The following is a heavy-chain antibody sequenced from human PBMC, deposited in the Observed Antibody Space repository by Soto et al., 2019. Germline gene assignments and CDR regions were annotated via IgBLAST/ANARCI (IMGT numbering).Heavy chain of an antibody. CDR1: GYTFTSYG. CDR2: ISAYNGNT. V-gene: IGHV1-18*01. J-gene: IGHJ6*02. CDR3: ARDQIVLVPAAIAYYYYGMDV. D-gene: IGHD2-2*01. Sequence: GASVKVSCKASGYTFTSYGISWVRQAPGQGLEWMGWISAYNGNTNYAQKLQGRVTMTTDTSTSTAYMEPRSLRSDDTAVYYCARDQIVLVPAAIAYYYYGMDVWGQGTTVTVSS.